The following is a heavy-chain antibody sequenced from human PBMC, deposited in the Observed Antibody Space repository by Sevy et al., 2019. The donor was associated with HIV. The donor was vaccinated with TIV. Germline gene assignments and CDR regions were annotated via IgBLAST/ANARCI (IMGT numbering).Heavy chain of an antibody. CDR3: TKELAPGAAVAGTGWGLDV. CDR2: ISGSGGTT. D-gene: IGHD6-19*01. V-gene: IGHV3-23*01. Sequence: GGSLRLSCAASGFTFSNYAMNWVRQAPGKGLEWVSSISGSGGTTYYADSVEGRFTSSREKSKNTLYLQMRIRRAEETAVYYCTKELAPGAAVAGTGWGLDVWGQGTTVTVSS. CDR1: GFTFSNYA. J-gene: IGHJ6*02.